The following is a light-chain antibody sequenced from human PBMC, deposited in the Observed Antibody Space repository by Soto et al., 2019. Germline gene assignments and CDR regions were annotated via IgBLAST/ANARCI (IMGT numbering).Light chain of an antibody. CDR1: QDISNY. CDR2: YAS. V-gene: IGKV1-33*01. Sequence: DIQMTQSPSSLSASVGDRVTITCQASQDISNYLNWYQQKPGKAPKLLIYYASNLETGVPSRFSGNGSGTDFTFTISSLQPDDIATYYCQHYDTLPFTFGPGTKVDIK. CDR3: QHYDTLPFT. J-gene: IGKJ3*01.